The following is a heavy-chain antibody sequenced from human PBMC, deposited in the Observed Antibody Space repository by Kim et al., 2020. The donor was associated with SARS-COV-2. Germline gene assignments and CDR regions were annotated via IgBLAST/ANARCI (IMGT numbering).Heavy chain of an antibody. CDR1: GFTFSDYA. J-gene: IGHJ1*01. Sequence: GGSLRLSCSASGFTFSDYAIRWVRRAPGKGLQCVSATTRGGGGSFYADSVKDRFTIFRDNSKNTLFLQMNGLRVEDTAVYYCVRYGRNYGALYGRQETGDSVFTASIRGPSFSPRAPCECTTAEGTRGLGCLV. D-gene: IGHD4-17*01. CDR2: TTRGGGGS. V-gene: IGHV3-23*01. CDR3: VRYGRNYGALYGRQETGDSVFTASIRGPSFSPRAPCECTTAEGT.